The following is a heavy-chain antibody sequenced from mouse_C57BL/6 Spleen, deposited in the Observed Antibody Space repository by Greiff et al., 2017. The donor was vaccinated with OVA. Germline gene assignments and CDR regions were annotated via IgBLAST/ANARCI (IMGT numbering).Heavy chain of an antibody. CDR2: IYPGNSDT. CDR1: GYTFTSYW. D-gene: IGHD3-2*02. Sequence: EVQLQQSGTVLARPGASVKMSCKTSGYTFTSYWMHWVKQRPGQGLEWIGAIYPGNSDTSYNQKFKGKAKLTAVTSASTAYMELSSLTNEDSAVYYCPIDSSGHWYFDVWGTGTTVTVSS. CDR3: PIDSSGHWYFDV. V-gene: IGHV1-5*01. J-gene: IGHJ1*03.